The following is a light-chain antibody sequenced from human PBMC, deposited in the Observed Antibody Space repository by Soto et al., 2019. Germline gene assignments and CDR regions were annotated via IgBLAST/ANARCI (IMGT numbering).Light chain of an antibody. V-gene: IGKV1-39*01. J-gene: IGKJ4*01. CDR2: GVF. CDR3: QQSSSNPPT. Sequence: DIQMTQSPSSLSASVGDRVTITCRTSQSISTCLDWYQQKPGKAPKLLIYGVFSLETGVPSRFSGGGSGTEFTLTISSLQPEDFAIYYCQQSSSNPPTFGQGTKVEIK. CDR1: QSISTC.